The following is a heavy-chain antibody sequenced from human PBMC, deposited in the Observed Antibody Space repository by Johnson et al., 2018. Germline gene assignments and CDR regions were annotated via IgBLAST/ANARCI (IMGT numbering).Heavy chain of an antibody. Sequence: EVQLLESGGGVVQSGRSLRLSCAASGFTFSTYSMNWVRQAPGKGLEWVSYISSSSRIIYYADSVKGRFTISRDNDKNSLYLQMNSLRDEDTAVYYCARLWAYWGGDCLDAFDIWGQGTMVTVSS. J-gene: IGHJ3*02. CDR2: ISSSSRII. V-gene: IGHV3-48*02. D-gene: IGHD2-21*02. CDR3: ARLWAYWGGDCLDAFDI. CDR1: GFTFSTYS.